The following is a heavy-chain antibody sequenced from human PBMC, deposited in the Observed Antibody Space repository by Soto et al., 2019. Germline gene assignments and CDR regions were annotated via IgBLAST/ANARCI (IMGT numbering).Heavy chain of an antibody. CDR3: ARPMQGGGGWYGFAFDY. Sequence: QVQMVQSGAEVKKPGSSVKVSCKASGGTFSSYTISWVRQAPGQGLEWMGRIIPILGIANYAQKFQGRVTITADKSTSTAYMELSSLRSEDTAVYYCARPMQGGGGWYGFAFDYWGQGTLVTVSS. CDR2: IIPILGIA. V-gene: IGHV1-69*02. J-gene: IGHJ4*02. CDR1: GGTFSSYT. D-gene: IGHD6-19*01.